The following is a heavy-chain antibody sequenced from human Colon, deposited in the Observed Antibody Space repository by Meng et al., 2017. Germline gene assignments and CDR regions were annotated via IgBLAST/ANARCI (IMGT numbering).Heavy chain of an antibody. CDR1: GFTFSSYS. V-gene: IGHV3-21*01. CDR2: ISSSSSYI. CDR3: ARESTYYYDSRGYFFDY. J-gene: IGHJ4*02. D-gene: IGHD3-22*01. Sequence: GESLKISCAASGFTFSSYSMNWVRQAPGKGLEWVSSISSSSSYIYYADSVKGRFTISRDNAKNSLYLQMNSLRAEDTAVYYCARESTYYYDSRGYFFDYWGQGTLVTVSS.